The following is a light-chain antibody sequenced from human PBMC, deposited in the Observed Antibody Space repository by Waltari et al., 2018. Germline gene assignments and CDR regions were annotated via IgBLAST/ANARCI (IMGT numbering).Light chain of an antibody. Sequence: QSALTQPASVSGSPGQSITLSCTGRRSDVGSSNLVSWYLQHPGKAPKLIIYEVSKRPSGVSNRFSGSKSGNTASLTISGLQAEDEADYYCYSYAGGSVFGTGTKVTVL. CDR1: RSDVGSSNL. CDR2: EVS. J-gene: IGLJ1*01. CDR3: YSYAGGSV. V-gene: IGLV2-23*02.